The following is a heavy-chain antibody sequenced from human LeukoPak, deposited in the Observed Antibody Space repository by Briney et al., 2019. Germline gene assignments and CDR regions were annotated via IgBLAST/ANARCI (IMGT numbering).Heavy chain of an antibody. J-gene: IGHJ4*02. D-gene: IGHD1-26*01. CDR3: ARPKYSGSYYDLGY. CDR1: GFTFSSYG. V-gene: IGHV3-23*01. CDR2: ISGSGGST. Sequence: GGSLRLSCAASGFTFSSYGMSWVRQAPGKGLEWVSAISGSGGSTYYADSVKGRFTISRDNSKNTLYLQMNSLRSEDTAVYYCARPKYSGSYYDLGYWGQGTLVTVSS.